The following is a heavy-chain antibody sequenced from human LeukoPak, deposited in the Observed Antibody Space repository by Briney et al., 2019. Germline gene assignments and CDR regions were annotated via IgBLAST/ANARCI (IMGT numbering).Heavy chain of an antibody. CDR2: IYHSGST. CDR1: GGSISSGGYS. J-gene: IGHJ4*02. Sequence: PSQTLSLTCAVSGGSISSGGYSWSWIRQPPGKGLEWIGYIYHSGSTYYNPSLKSRVTISVDRSKNQFSLKLSSVTAADTAVYYCASGLWFGEFPDYWGQGTLVTVSS. D-gene: IGHD3-10*01. CDR3: ASGLWFGEFPDY. V-gene: IGHV4-30-2*01.